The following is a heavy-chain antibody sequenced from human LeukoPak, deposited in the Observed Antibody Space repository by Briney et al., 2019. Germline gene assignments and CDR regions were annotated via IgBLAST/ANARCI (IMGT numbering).Heavy chain of an antibody. Sequence: GASVKISCKASGYTFSSYYMHWVRQAPGQGLEWMGIINPSGGGTTYAQKFRGRVTMTRDTSTGTVFMELSSLRSGDTAVYFCARNYYDTAGHFGYWGQGTLVTVSS. J-gene: IGHJ4*02. D-gene: IGHD3-22*01. CDR3: ARNYYDTAGHFGY. CDR2: INPSGGGT. V-gene: IGHV1-46*01. CDR1: GYTFSSYY.